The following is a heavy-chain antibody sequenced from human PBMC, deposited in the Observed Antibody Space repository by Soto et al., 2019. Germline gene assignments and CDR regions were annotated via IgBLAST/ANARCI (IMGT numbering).Heavy chain of an antibody. V-gene: IGHV3-30*18. CDR2: ISYDGSIK. J-gene: IGHJ6*02. Sequence: SLSWRAAGVTCIDHGMRWVLQAPGRGLEWVALISYDGSIKYYADSVRGRFTISRDNSKNTLYLEMNSLRAEDTAVYYCANSEYSRYKNIDVWGQGTTVTVSS. CDR1: GVTCIDHG. D-gene: IGHD4-4*01. CDR3: ANSEYSRYKNIDV.